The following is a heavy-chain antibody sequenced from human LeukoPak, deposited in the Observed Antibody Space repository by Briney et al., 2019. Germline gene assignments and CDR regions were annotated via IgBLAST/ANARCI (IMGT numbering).Heavy chain of an antibody. CDR3: ARDPVAELIDY. V-gene: IGHV3-21*01. Sequence: GGSLRLSCAASGFTFSSYSMTWVRQAPGKGLEWVSSISTSSSYIYYADSVKGRFTISRDNAKNSLYLQMNSLRAEDTAVYYCARDPVAELIDYWGQGTLVTVSS. CDR2: ISTSSSYI. D-gene: IGHD6-19*01. J-gene: IGHJ4*02. CDR1: GFTFSSYS.